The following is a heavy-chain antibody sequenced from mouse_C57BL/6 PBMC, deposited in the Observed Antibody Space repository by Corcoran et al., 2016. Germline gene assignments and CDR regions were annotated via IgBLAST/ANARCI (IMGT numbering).Heavy chain of an antibody. V-gene: IGHV3-6*01. D-gene: IGHD4-1*02. CDR1: GYSITSGYY. CDR2: ISYDGSN. Sequence: DVQLQESGPGLVKPSQSLSLTCSVTGYSITSGYYWNWIRQFPGNKLEWMGYISYDGSNNYNPSLKNRISITRDTSKNQFFLKLNSVTTEDTATDYCAREYNWDGDYWGQGTTLTVSS. J-gene: IGHJ2*01. CDR3: AREYNWDGDY.